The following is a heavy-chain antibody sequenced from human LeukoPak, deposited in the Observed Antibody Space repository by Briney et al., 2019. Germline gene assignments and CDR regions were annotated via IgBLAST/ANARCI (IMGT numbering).Heavy chain of an antibody. J-gene: IGHJ4*02. CDR3: ARHHKLSPLDY. V-gene: IGHV4-34*01. Sequence: SETLSLTCAVYGGSFSGYYWSWIRQPPGKGLEWIGEINHSGSTNYNPSLKSRVTISVDTSKNQFSLKLSSVTAADTAVYYCARHHKLSPLDYWGQGTLVTVSS. CDR1: GGSFSGYY. D-gene: IGHD2-15*01. CDR2: INHSGST.